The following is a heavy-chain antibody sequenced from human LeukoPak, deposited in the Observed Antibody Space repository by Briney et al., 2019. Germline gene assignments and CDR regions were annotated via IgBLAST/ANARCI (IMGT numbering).Heavy chain of an antibody. J-gene: IGHJ3*02. CDR1: GGSISSSSYY. V-gene: IGHV4-39*07. CDR2: IYYSGST. D-gene: IGHD2-15*01. CDR3: ARESSHLGYCSGGSCYNAFDI. Sequence: SETLSLTCTVSGGSISSSSYYWGWIRQPPGKGLEWIGSIYYSGSTYYNPSLKSRVTISVDTSKNQFSLKLSSVTAADTAVYYCARESSHLGYCSGGSCYNAFDIWGQGTMVTVSS.